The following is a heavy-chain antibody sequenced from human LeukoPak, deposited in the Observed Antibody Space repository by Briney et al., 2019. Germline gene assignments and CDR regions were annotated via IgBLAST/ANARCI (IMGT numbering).Heavy chain of an antibody. CDR2: ISWNSGSI. D-gene: IGHD6-13*01. CDR3: AKDGYRYSSSSYFDY. V-gene: IGHV3-9*03. J-gene: IGHJ4*02. Sequence: GGSLRLSCAASGFTFDDYAMHWVWQAPGKGLEWVSGISWNSGSIGYADSVKGRFTISRDNAKNSLYLQMNSLRAEDMALYYCAKDGYRYSSSSYFDYWGQGTLVTVSS. CDR1: GFTFDDYA.